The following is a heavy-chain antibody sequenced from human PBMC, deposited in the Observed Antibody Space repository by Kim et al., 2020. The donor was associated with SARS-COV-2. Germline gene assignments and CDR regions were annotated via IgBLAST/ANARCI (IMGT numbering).Heavy chain of an antibody. CDR1: GFTFSTYG. Sequence: GGSLRLSCAASGFTFSTYGMHWVRQAPGKGLEWVAVISYDGSNKYYADSVKGRFTISRDNSNNTQYLQMNRLRAEDTAVYYCASNRKYYGSGSYILDYWGQETRVTVPS. D-gene: IGHD3-10*01. CDR3: ASNRKYYGSGSYILDY. CDR2: ISYDGSNK. J-gene: IGHJ4*02. V-gene: IGHV3-30*03.